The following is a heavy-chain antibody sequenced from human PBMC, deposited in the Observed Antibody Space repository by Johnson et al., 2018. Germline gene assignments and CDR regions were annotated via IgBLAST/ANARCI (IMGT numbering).Heavy chain of an antibody. V-gene: IGHV3-30*18. CDR3: AKDRYDFHYDYYYMDV. Sequence: QVQLVESGGGLVQPGGSLRLSCAASGFTFSSCWMSWVRQAPGKGLEWVAVISYDGSNKYYADSVKGRFTISRDNSKNTLYLQMNSLRAEDTAVYYCAKDRYDFHYDYYYMDVWGKGTTVTVSS. D-gene: IGHD3-3*01. CDR2: ISYDGSNK. J-gene: IGHJ6*03. CDR1: GFTFSSCW.